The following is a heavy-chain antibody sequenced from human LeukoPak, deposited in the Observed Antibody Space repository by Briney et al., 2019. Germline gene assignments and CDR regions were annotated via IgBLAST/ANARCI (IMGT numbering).Heavy chain of an antibody. D-gene: IGHD3-9*01. CDR1: GYTFTSYG. CDR2: ISAYNGNT. Sequence: GASVKVSCKASGYTFTSYGISWVRQAPGQGLEWMGWISAYNGNTNYAQELQGRVTMTTDTSTSTAYMELRSLRPDDTAVYYCARNFDWLLENNWFDPWGQGTLVTVSS. CDR3: ARNFDWLLENNWFDP. V-gene: IGHV1-18*01. J-gene: IGHJ5*02.